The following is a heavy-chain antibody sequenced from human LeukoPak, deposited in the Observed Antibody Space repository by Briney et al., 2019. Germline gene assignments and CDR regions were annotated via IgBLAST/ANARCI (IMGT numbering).Heavy chain of an antibody. V-gene: IGHV3-48*02. CDR1: GFTFSSCG. CDR3: ATDWGYFIDY. J-gene: IGHJ4*02. CDR2: ITGRRSSI. Sequence: GGSLTLSCAASGFTFSSCGKNWVRQAPGKGREGVSYITGRRSSINYADSVKGRFTIYRDNVKKFLYVQMNSLRDEDTAVYYCATDWGYFIDYWGQGTLVTVSS. D-gene: IGHD3-16*01.